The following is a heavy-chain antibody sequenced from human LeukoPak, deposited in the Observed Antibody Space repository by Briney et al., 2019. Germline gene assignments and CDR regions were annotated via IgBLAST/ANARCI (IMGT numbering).Heavy chain of an antibody. Sequence: GGSLRLSCSASGFTFSSYAMHWVRQAPGKGLEYVSAISSNGGSTYYADSVKGRFTISRDNSKNTLYLQMTSLRAEDTAVYYCAKGGTTAISYGIDVWGQGTTVTVSS. CDR3: AKGGTTAISYGIDV. J-gene: IGHJ6*02. CDR2: ISSNGGST. CDR1: GFTFSSYA. V-gene: IGHV3-64*04. D-gene: IGHD5-18*01.